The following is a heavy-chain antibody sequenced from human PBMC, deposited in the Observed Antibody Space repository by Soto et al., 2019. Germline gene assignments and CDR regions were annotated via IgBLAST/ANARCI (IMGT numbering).Heavy chain of an antibody. J-gene: IGHJ6*02. V-gene: IGHV1-69*02. Sequence: QVQLVQSGAEVKKPGSSVKVSCKASGGTFSSYTISWVRQAPGQGLEWMGRIIPILGIANYAQKFQGRVTITADKSTSXAYMELSSLRSEDTAVYYCARAIAAAGTEYYGMDVWGQGTTVTVSS. CDR1: GGTFSSYT. CDR2: IIPILGIA. D-gene: IGHD6-13*01. CDR3: ARAIAAAGTEYYGMDV.